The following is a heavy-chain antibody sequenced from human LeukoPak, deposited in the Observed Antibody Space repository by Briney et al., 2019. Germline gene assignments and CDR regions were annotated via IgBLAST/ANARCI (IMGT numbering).Heavy chain of an antibody. J-gene: IGHJ1*01. D-gene: IGHD6-19*01. Sequence: GGSLRLSCTASGFTFSSYAMHWVRQAPGKGLEWVAVISSDGSNQYYADSVKGRFTISRDNSKNTLYLQMNSLRPEDTAVFYCARDIYRHWLIQGEFFQNWGQGTLVTVSS. V-gene: IGHV3-30*04. CDR1: GFTFSSYA. CDR2: ISSDGSNQ. CDR3: ARDIYRHWLIQGEFFQN.